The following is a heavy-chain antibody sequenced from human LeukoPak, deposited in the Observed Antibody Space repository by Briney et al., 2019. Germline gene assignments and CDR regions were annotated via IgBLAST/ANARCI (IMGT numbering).Heavy chain of an antibody. Sequence: RSGGSLRLSCATSGFTFSSYSMNWVRQAPGKGLEWLASIRSHNSDTYYADSLKGRFTISRDNSKNTLYLQMDNLSVDDTAVFYCVNGESFYGDYGFDYWGQGTLVTVSS. D-gene: IGHD4-17*01. CDR3: VNGESFYGDYGFDY. CDR1: GFTFSSYS. CDR2: IRSHNSDT. J-gene: IGHJ4*02. V-gene: IGHV3-30*02.